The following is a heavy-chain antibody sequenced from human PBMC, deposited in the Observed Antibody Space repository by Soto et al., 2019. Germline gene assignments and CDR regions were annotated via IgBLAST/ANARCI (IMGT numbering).Heavy chain of an antibody. CDR2: INPDTGGA. CDR3: ARRGTEGRDYFDY. CDR1: GYTFSDHY. D-gene: IGHD3-16*01. V-gene: IGHV1-2*02. J-gene: IGHJ4*02. Sequence: QVQLVQSGAEVIKPGASVKVSCKASGYTFSDHYMHWVRQAPGPGLEWMGWINPDTGGAKYAQKFQGRVTMTRDTSTSLVYMELSRLRSDDTAVYYCARRGTEGRDYFDYWGQGTLVTVSS.